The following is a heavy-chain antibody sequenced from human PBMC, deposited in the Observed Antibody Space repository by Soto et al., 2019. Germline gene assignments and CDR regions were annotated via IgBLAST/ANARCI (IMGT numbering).Heavy chain of an antibody. CDR2: IIPIVGTA. D-gene: IGHD3-10*01. V-gene: IGHV1-69*01. CDR1: GGTFSSYA. CDR3: ARSMVRGVNYYYYYGMDV. Sequence: QVQLVQSGAEVKKPGSSVKVSCKASGGTFSSYAISWVRQAPGQGLELMGGIIPIVGTANYAQKFQGRVTITADESTSTAYRELSSLRSEETAVYYCARSMVRGVNYYYYYGMDVWGQGTTVTVSS. J-gene: IGHJ6*02.